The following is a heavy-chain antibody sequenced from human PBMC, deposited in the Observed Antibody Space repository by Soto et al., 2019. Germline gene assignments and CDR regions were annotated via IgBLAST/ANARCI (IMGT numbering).Heavy chain of an antibody. CDR1: GGTFSTSA. Sequence: QVQLVQSGAEVKKPGSSVKVSCKASGGTFSTSAISWVRQAPGQGLEWVGGIMPVFPTPDYAQNFQGRVTITADESPTXAXLEMTSLRADDTAVYYWARDKDRLQLGGNYYYILDVWGQGTAITVSS. V-gene: IGHV1-69*12. CDR2: IMPVFPTP. D-gene: IGHD1-1*01. CDR3: ARDKDRLQLGGNYYYILDV. J-gene: IGHJ6*02.